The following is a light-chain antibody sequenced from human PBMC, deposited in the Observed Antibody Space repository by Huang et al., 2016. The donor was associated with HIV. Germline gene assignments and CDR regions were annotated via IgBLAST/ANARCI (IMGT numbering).Light chain of an antibody. CDR2: DAS. CDR1: PGVRNY. J-gene: IGKJ1*01. CDR3: QQRSDWPPWT. V-gene: IGKV3-11*01. Sequence: EIVLTQSPATLSLSPAERATLSCRASPGVRNYLAWYQQKPGQAPRLLIYDASNRATGTPARFSGSGSGTDFTLTISSLEPEDFAVYYCQQRSDWPPWTFGQGTKVEIK.